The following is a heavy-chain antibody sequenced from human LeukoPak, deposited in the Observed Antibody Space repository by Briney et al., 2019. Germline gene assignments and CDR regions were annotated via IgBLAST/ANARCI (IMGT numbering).Heavy chain of an antibody. J-gene: IGHJ4*02. CDR2: IKPDGSQT. CDR3: ARGRYGGKRGCYFDY. D-gene: IGHD4-23*01. CDR1: GFTFSSDW. V-gene: IGHV3-74*01. Sequence: PGGSLRLSCAASGFTFSSDWIHWVRQAPGKGPVWVSRIKPDGSQTGYADSVRGRFTISRGNAKSTLFLQMISLRAEDTAVYYCARGRYGGKRGCYFDYWGQGTLVTVFS.